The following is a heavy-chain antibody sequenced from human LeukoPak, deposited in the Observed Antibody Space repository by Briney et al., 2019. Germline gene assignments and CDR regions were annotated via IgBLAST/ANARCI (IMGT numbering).Heavy chain of an antibody. Sequence: ASVKVSCKASGYTFTSYYMHWVRQAPGQGLEWMGIINPSGGSTSYAQKFQGRVTMTRDTSTSTVYMELSSLRSEDTAVYYCARGLAARLFGRVFGFDYWGQGILVTVSS. J-gene: IGHJ4*02. CDR3: ARGLAARLFGRVFGFDY. CDR1: GYTFTSYY. CDR2: INPSGGST. V-gene: IGHV1-46*01. D-gene: IGHD6-6*01.